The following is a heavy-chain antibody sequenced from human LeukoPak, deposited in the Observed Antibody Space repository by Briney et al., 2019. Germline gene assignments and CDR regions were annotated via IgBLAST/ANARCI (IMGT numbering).Heavy chain of an antibody. CDR3: ARDSPELLLIYYFDY. CDR1: GYTFTSYG. D-gene: IGHD3-10*01. J-gene: IGHJ4*02. CDR2: IIAYNGNT. Sequence: ASVKVSRKASGYTFTSYGISWGRQAPGQGRACVGWIIAYNGNTNYAQTLQGRVTMTKDTSTSTAYMELRSLRSDDTAVYYCARDSPELLLIYYFDYWGQGTLVTVSS. V-gene: IGHV1-18*01.